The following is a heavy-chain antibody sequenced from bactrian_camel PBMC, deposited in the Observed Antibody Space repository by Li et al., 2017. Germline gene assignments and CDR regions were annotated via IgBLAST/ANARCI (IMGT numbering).Heavy chain of an antibody. J-gene: IGHJ4*01. CDR3: ARSRFVFRGCDLSTSGYYY. V-gene: IGHV3S57*01. CDR1: GYTGYRYR. Sequence: HVQLVESGGGSVQAGGSLRLSCAADGYTGYRYRMGWFRQAPGKEREGVARIGSDDIPSYEDSVKGRFTISKDNAMNTLYLQMDSLKPEDSAMYYCARSRFVFRGCDLSTSGYYYGGQGTQVTVS. CDR2: IGSDDIP. D-gene: IGHD5*01.